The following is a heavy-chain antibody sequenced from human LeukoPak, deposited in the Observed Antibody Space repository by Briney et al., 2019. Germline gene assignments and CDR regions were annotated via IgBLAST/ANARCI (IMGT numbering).Heavy chain of an antibody. Sequence: GGSLRLSCAASGFTSSSYWMSWVRQAPGKGLEWVANIKQDGSEKYYVDSVKGRFTISRDNAKNSLYLQMNSLRAEDTAVYYCARDRLGQQLVAYWGQGTLVTVSS. CDR3: ARDRLGQQLVAY. J-gene: IGHJ4*02. D-gene: IGHD6-13*01. CDR2: IKQDGSEK. CDR1: GFTSSSYW. V-gene: IGHV3-7*01.